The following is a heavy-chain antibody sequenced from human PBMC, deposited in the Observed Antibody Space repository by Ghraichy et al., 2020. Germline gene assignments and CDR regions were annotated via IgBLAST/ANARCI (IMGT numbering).Heavy chain of an antibody. CDR3: ARGDGSGSYYTPFDY. V-gene: IGHV4-34*01. CDR1: GGSFSGYY. J-gene: IGHJ4*02. D-gene: IGHD3-10*01. Sequence: SETLSLTCAVYGGSFSGYYWSWIRQPPGKRLEWIGEINHSGNTFYNPSLKSRVTISEDMSKNQFSLKLTSVTAADTAVYYCARGDGSGSYYTPFDYWGQGTLVTVSS. CDR2: INHSGNT.